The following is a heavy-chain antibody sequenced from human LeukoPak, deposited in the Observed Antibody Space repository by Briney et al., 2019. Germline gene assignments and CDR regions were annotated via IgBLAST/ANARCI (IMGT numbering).Heavy chain of an antibody. V-gene: IGHV1-18*01. D-gene: IGHD5-18*01. CDR1: GYTFTSYG. Sequence: ASVKVPCKASGYTFTSYGISWVRQAPGQGLEWMGWISAYNGNTNYAQKLQGRVTMTTDTSTSTAYMELRSLRSDDTAVYYCARAPEWSGYSYGYFDYWGQGTLVTVSS. CDR2: ISAYNGNT. CDR3: ARAPEWSGYSYGYFDY. J-gene: IGHJ4*02.